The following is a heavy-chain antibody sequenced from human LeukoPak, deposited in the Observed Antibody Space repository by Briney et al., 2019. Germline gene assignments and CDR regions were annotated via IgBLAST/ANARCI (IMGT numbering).Heavy chain of an antibody. CDR3: ARGFRSDSSGRKFDC. CDR1: GYTFTSYD. CDR2: MNPNSGNT. Sequence: ASVKVSCKASGYTFTSYDINWVRQATGQGLEWMGWMNPNSGNTGYAQKFQDRVTMTRNTSIVTAYMELSSLGSEDTAMYYCARGFRSDSSGRKFDCWGQGTLVTVSS. D-gene: IGHD3-22*01. J-gene: IGHJ4*02. V-gene: IGHV1-8*01.